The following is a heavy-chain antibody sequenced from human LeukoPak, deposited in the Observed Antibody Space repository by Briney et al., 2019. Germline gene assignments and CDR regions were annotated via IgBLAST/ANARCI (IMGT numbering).Heavy chain of an antibody. Sequence: GASVKVSCKASGYTFTGYYMHWVRQAPGQGLEWMGWINPNSGGTNYAQKFQGRVTMTRDMSTSTVYMELSSPRSEDTAVYYCARNGNPGWFDPWGQGTLVTVSS. D-gene: IGHD4-23*01. CDR3: ARNGNPGWFDP. CDR2: INPNSGGT. J-gene: IGHJ5*02. CDR1: GYTFTGYY. V-gene: IGHV1-2*02.